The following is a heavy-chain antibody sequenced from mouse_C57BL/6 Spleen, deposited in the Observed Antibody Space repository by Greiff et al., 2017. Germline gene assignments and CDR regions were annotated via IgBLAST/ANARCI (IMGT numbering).Heavy chain of an antibody. CDR3: AALTTVVATKAMDY. CDR1: GYTFTSYG. CDR2: IYPRSGNT. V-gene: IGHV1-81*01. Sequence: LEESGAELARPGASVKLSCKASGYTFTSYGISWVKQRTGQGLEWIGEIYPRSGNTYYNEKFKGKATLTADKSSSTAYMELRSLTSEDSAVYFCAALTTVVATKAMDYWGQGTSVTVSS. D-gene: IGHD1-1*01. J-gene: IGHJ4*01.